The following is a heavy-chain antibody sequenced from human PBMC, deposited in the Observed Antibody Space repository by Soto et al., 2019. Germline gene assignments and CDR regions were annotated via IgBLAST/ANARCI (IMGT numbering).Heavy chain of an antibody. Sequence: PWGCLRLSCAASGFTFSSYGMHWVRQAPGKGLEWVAVISYDGSNKYYADSVKGRFTISRDNSKNTLYLQMNSLRAEDTAVYYCAKEMRYYDSSGYCPFDYWGQGTLVTVSS. CDR2: ISYDGSNK. V-gene: IGHV3-30*18. CDR1: GFTFSSYG. CDR3: AKEMRYYDSSGYCPFDY. D-gene: IGHD3-22*01. J-gene: IGHJ4*02.